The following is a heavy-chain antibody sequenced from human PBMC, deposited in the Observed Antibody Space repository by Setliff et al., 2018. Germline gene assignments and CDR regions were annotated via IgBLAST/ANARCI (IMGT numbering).Heavy chain of an antibody. J-gene: IGHJ6*01. V-gene: IGHV1-18*01. D-gene: IGHD3-22*01. CDR2: ISADNGHT. CDR3: ARERAYDGLNYYGMDV. Sequence: ASVKVSCKTSGYSFTSYGISWVRQAPGQGLEWMGWISADNGHTNIVKNFQGRVTMTTDTTTSTAYMELRSLRFDDTAVYYCARERAYDGLNYYGMDVWGQGTKVTVSS. CDR1: GYSFTSYG.